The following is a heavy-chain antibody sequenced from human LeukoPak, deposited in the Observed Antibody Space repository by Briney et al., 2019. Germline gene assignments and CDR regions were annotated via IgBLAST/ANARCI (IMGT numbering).Heavy chain of an antibody. D-gene: IGHD3-22*01. CDR3: ARDPHYYDSSGYYTSAAFDI. J-gene: IGHJ3*02. CDR1: GGSISSSNW. Sequence: PSETLSLTCAVSGGSISSSNWWSWVRQPPGKGLEWIGEIYHSGSTNYNPSLKSRVTISVDKSKNQFSLKLSSVTAADTAVYYCARDPHYYDSSGYYTSAAFDIWGQGTMVTVSS. CDR2: IYHSGST. V-gene: IGHV4-4*02.